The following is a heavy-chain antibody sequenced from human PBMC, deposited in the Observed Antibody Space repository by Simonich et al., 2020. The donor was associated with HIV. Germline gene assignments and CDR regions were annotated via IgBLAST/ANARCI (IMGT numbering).Heavy chain of an antibody. CDR1: GYTFTDYS. D-gene: IGHD3-22*01. CDR2: INLKSGAT. J-gene: IGHJ4*01. V-gene: IGHV1-2*02. CDR3: ATKADFYYDNSGLVR. Sequence: QVQLVQSGAEVKKPGASVKVSCKASGYTFTDYSIHWVRQAPGQGLEWGGWINLKSGATNFAQNFQGRVTLTRDTSISTAYMELSSLRSEDTAIYYCATKADFYYDNSGLVRWGHGTLVTVSS.